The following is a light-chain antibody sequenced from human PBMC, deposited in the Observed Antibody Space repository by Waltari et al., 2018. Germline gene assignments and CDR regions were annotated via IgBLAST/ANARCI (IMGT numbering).Light chain of an antibody. CDR1: SNDVGPIDR. CDR2: EVS. CDR3: CLYTTNFYV. V-gene: IGLV2-18*01. J-gene: IGLJ1*01. Sequence: QSALTQPPSVSGSPGQSVTISCTGTSNDVGPIDRVSWYQQPPGTAPKLLIFEVSNRPSGVPDRFSGSASGNTASLTISGLQAEDEADYYCCLYTTNFYVFAPATKVTVL.